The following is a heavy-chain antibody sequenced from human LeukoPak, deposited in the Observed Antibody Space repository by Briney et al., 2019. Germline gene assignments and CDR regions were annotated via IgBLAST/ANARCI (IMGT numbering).Heavy chain of an antibody. CDR3: AKDRLAGIIVY. J-gene: IGHJ4*02. CDR1: GFTFSSYG. V-gene: IGHV3-30*18. Sequence: GGSLRLSCAASGFTFSSYGMHWVRQAPGKGLEWVAVISYDGSNKYYADSVKGRFTISRDNSKNTLYLQMNSLRAEDTAVYYCAKDRLAGIIVYWGQGTLVTVSS. CDR2: ISYDGSNK. D-gene: IGHD6-19*01.